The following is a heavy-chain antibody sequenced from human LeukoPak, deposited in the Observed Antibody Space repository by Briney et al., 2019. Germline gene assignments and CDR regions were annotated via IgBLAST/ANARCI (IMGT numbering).Heavy chain of an antibody. Sequence: GASVKVSCKASGYTFTGYYMHWVRQAPGQGLEWMGWINPNSGGTNYAQKFQGRVTMTRDTSISTAYMELSRLRSDDTAVYYCARALGWDDSSGYYLEVDYWGQGTLVTVSS. CDR1: GYTFTGYY. D-gene: IGHD3-22*01. CDR2: INPNSGGT. V-gene: IGHV1-2*02. J-gene: IGHJ4*02. CDR3: ARALGWDDSSGYYLEVDY.